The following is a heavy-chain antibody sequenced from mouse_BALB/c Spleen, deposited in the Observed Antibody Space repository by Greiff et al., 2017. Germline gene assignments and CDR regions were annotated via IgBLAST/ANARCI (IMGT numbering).Heavy chain of an antibody. CDR2: ISSGGGST. Sequence: EVQGVESGGGLVKPGGSLKLSCAASGFAFSSYDMSWVRQTPEKRLEWVAYISSGGGSTYYPDTVKGRFTISRDNAKNTLYLQMSSLKSEDTAMYYCARSTMITWFAYWGQGTLVTVSA. V-gene: IGHV5-12-1*01. J-gene: IGHJ3*01. CDR1: GFAFSSYD. CDR3: ARSTMITWFAY. D-gene: IGHD2-4*01.